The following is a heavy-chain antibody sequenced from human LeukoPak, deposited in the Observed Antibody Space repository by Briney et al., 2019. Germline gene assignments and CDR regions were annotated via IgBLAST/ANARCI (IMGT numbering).Heavy chain of an antibody. CDR2: ISGSGGDT. Sequence: GGSLRLSCAASGLTFSSFAMSWVRQAPGKGLEWVSAISGSGGDTEYADSVKGRFTISRDNSKTTLNLQMNSLRVKDTAVYYCTKCTTTCYANAFHIWGQGTMVTVSS. D-gene: IGHD2-2*01. V-gene: IGHV3-23*01. CDR1: GLTFSSFA. J-gene: IGHJ3*02. CDR3: TKCTTTCYANAFHI.